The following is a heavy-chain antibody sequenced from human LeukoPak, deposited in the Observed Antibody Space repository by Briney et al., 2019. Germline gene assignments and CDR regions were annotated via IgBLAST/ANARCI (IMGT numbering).Heavy chain of an antibody. D-gene: IGHD6-19*01. V-gene: IGHV3-49*03. CDR1: GFTFGDYA. CDR2: IRSKAYGGTT. J-gene: IGHJ4*02. Sequence: SGGSLRLSCTASGFTFGDYAMSWFRQAPGKGLEWVGFIRSKAYGGTTEYAASVKGRFTISRDDSKSIAYLQMNSLKTEDTAVYYCTSSYSSGWYRDFDYWGQGTLVTVSS. CDR3: TSSYSSGWYRDFDY.